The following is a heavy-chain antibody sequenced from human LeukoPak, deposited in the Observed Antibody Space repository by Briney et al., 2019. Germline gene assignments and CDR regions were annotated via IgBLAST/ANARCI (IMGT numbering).Heavy chain of an antibody. V-gene: IGHV4-59*01. D-gene: IGHD3-10*01. Sequence: SETLSLTCTVSGGSISSYYWSWIRQPPGKGLEWIGYIYYSGSTNYNPSLKSRVTISVDTSKNQFSLKLSSVTAADTAVYYCAKFGEGGWFDPWGQGTLVTVSS. CDR2: IYYSGST. CDR1: GGSISSYY. CDR3: AKFGEGGWFDP. J-gene: IGHJ5*02.